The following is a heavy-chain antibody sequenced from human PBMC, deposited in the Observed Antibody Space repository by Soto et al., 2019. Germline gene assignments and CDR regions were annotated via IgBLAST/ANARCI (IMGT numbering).Heavy chain of an antibody. CDR1: GVTFSNYA. Sequence: QVQLVESGGGVVQPGMSLRLSCAASGVTFSNYAMHWVRQAPGKGLEWVADISYHGTEKGYADSVKGRFTISRDNSKNQLCVQRSSLRPEDRAVYYCAKEIGGVDTGNYGMDVWGQGTTVIVSS. V-gene: IGHV3-30*18. CDR2: ISYHGTEK. CDR3: AKEIGGVDTGNYGMDV. J-gene: IGHJ6*02. D-gene: IGHD5-18*01.